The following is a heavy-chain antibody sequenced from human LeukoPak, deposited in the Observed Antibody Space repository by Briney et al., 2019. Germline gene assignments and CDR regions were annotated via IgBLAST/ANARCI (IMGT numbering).Heavy chain of an antibody. D-gene: IGHD3-10*01. CDR2: ISAHNGNT. J-gene: IGHJ4*02. CDR1: GYSFTGYG. V-gene: IGHV1-18*01. Sequence: ASVKVSCKASGYSFTGYGITWVRQAPGQGLEWMGWISAHNGNTNYAQKLQGRLTMTTDTSTSTAYMELRSLRSDDTAVYYCARDVLPMVQGVLGCDYWGQGTLVTVSS. CDR3: ARDVLPMVQGVLGCDY.